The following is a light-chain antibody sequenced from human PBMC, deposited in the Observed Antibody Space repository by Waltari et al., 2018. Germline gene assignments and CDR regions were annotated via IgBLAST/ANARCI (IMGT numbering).Light chain of an antibody. CDR3: QQGYDFPCT. Sequence: IQMTQSPSSLSASIGDTVTLTCRASRDIANNLNWYQQQSGKAPKLFIYRASSLQSGVPSRFSGSGSGTDFSLTISSLQPEDFATYYCQQGYDFPCTFGRGTKVEIK. V-gene: IGKV1-6*02. CDR2: RAS. CDR1: RDIANN. J-gene: IGKJ4*01.